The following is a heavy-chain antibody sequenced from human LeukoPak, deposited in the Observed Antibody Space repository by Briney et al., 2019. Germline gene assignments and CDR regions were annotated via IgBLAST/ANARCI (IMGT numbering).Heavy chain of an antibody. CDR1: GYSISSGYY. V-gene: IGHV4-38-2*01. Sequence: KPLETLSLTCAVSGYSISSGYYWGWIRQPPGKGLEWIGSIYHSGSIYYNPSLKSRVTISVDTSKNQFSLKLSSVTAADTAVYYCARASDSSGYYYWFDPWGQGALVTVSS. J-gene: IGHJ5*02. CDR2: IYHSGSI. D-gene: IGHD3-22*01. CDR3: ARASDSSGYYYWFDP.